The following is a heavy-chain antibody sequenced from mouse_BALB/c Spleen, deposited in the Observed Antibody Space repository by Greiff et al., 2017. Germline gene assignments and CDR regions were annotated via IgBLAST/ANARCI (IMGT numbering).Heavy chain of an antibody. CDR1: GYTFTSYW. CDR3: ARWDYPFAY. J-gene: IGHJ3*01. CDR2: INPSTGYT. D-gene: IGHD5-5*01. Sequence: QVQLKQSGAELAKPGASVKMSCKASGYTFTSYWMHWVKQRPGQGLEWIGYINPSTGYTEYNQKFKDKATLTADKSSSTAYMQLSSLTSEDSAVYYCARWDYPFAYWGQGTLVTVSA. V-gene: IGHV1-7*01.